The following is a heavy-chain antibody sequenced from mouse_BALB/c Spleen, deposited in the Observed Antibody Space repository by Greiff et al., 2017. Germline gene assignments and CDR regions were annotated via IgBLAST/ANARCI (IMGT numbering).Heavy chain of an antibody. V-gene: IGHV5-6*02. CDR3: ASGGGLYAMDY. CDR1: GFTFSSYG. Sequence: DVMLVESGGDLVKPGGSLKLSCAASGFTFSSYGMSWVRQTPDKRLEWVATISSGGSYTYYPDSVKGRFTISRDNAKNTLYLQMSSLKSEDTAMYYCASGGGLYAMDYWGQGTSVTVSS. CDR2: ISSGGSYT. J-gene: IGHJ4*01.